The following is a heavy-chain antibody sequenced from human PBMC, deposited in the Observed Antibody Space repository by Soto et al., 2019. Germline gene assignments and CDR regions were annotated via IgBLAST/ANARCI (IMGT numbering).Heavy chain of an antibody. D-gene: IGHD5-12*01. CDR3: ASLARSGYWPDAFDI. Sequence: PGESLKISCKGSGYSFTSYWIGWVRQMPGKGLEWMGIIYPGDSDTRYSPSFQGQVTISADKSISTAYLQWSSLKASDTAMYYCASLARSGYWPDAFDIWGQGTMVTVS. CDR2: IYPGDSDT. CDR1: GYSFTSYW. J-gene: IGHJ3*02. V-gene: IGHV5-51*01.